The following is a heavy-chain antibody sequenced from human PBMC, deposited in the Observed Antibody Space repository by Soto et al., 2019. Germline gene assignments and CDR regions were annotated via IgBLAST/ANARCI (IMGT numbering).Heavy chain of an antibody. CDR3: ARDLYSTSWYVRAFDM. V-gene: IGHV1-46*03. CDR1: GGTFSTYS. CDR2: INPTTTTT. J-gene: IGHJ3*02. Sequence: ASVKVSCKASGGTFSTYSLHWVRQAPGQELEWMGVINPTTTTTTDAQKFQGRVTMTRDTSTSTVFLELSSLRSGDTAVYYCARDLYSTSWYVRAFDMWGQGTMVTVSS. D-gene: IGHD6-13*01.